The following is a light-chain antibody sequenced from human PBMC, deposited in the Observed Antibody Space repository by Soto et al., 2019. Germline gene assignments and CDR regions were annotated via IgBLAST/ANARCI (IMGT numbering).Light chain of an antibody. CDR3: SSYTSGSTLV. V-gene: IGLV2-14*01. Sequence: ALTQPASVSGSPGQSITISCTGTSSDVGGYNYVSWYQQHPGKAPKLMIYEVSNRPSGVSNRFSGSKSGNTASLTISGLQAEDEADYYCSSYTSGSTLVFGGGTKVTVL. CDR2: EVS. J-gene: IGLJ2*01. CDR1: SSDVGGYNY.